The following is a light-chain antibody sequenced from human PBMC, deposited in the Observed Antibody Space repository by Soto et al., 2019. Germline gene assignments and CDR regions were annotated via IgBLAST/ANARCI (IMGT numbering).Light chain of an antibody. V-gene: IGKV1-39*01. J-gene: IGKJ1*01. CDR2: AAS. CDR1: QSITSS. CDR3: QQSYSTPRT. Sequence: DIPMTQSPSSLSASVGDRVTITCRAGQSITSSLHWYQQKPGKAPKLLISAASSLQSGVPSRFSGSGSGTDFTLTISSLQPEDFATYSCQQSYSTPRTFGQGTKVEIK.